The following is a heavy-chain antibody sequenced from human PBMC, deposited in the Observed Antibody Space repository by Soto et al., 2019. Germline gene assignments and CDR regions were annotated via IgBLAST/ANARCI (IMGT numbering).Heavy chain of an antibody. D-gene: IGHD2-21*02. CDR2: INAGNGNT. Sequence: QVQLVQSGAEEKKPGASVKVSCKASGYTFTSYAMHWVRQAPGQRLEWMGWINAGNGNTKYSQKFQGRVTSTRYTAEGTAYMELSSLRSEDTAVYYCARSIVVVTALDYWGQGTLVTVSS. CDR3: ARSIVVVTALDY. J-gene: IGHJ4*02. CDR1: GYTFTSYA. V-gene: IGHV1-3*05.